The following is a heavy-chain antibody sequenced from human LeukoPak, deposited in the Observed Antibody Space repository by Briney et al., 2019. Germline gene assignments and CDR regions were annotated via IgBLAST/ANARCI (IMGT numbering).Heavy chain of an antibody. J-gene: IGHJ3*02. CDR3: AKVGGLSGRYAGPHAFDI. Sequence: GGSLRLSCAASGFTFNDYAMHWVRQAPGKGLEWVSGISWNSGSIGYADSVNGRFTISRDNAKYSLYLQMNSLRAEDTDLYYCAKVGGLSGRYAGPHAFDIWGQGTMVTVSS. CDR2: ISWNSGSI. V-gene: IGHV3-9*01. CDR1: GFTFNDYA. D-gene: IGHD1-26*01.